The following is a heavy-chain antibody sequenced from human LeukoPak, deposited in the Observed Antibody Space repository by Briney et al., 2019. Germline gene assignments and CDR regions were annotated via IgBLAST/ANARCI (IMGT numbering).Heavy chain of an antibody. J-gene: IGHJ4*02. CDR1: GFTVSSNY. V-gene: IGHV3-33*08. D-gene: IGHD3-10*01. CDR3: ARIIYGSGSYYCDY. Sequence: GGSLRLSCAASGFTVSSNYMSWVRQAPGKGLERVAIIWYDGSNKYYADSVKGRFTVSRDNSKNTLYLQMNSLRADDTAVYYCARIIYGSGSYYCDYWGQGTPVTVSS. CDR2: IWYDGSNK.